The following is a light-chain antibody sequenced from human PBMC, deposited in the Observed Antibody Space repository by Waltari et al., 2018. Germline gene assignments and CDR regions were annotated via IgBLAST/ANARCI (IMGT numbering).Light chain of an antibody. CDR2: VKN. CDR3: NSRDSSGNHLVV. V-gene: IGLV3-19*01. Sequence: SSELTQDPAVSVALGQAVRITCQGDSLRSYYASWYQPKQGQATVLVISVKNNRPSGTPSRFSGSSSGNTASLTITGAQAEDEADYYCNSRDSSGNHLVVFGGGTKLTVL. J-gene: IGLJ2*01. CDR1: SLRSYY.